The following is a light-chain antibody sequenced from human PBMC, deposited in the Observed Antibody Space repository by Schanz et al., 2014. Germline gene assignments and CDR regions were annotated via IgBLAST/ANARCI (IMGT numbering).Light chain of an antibody. CDR1: SSNIGSNY. J-gene: IGLJ3*02. CDR2: DNN. Sequence: QSVLTQPPSVSAAPGQKVTISCSGGSSNIGSNYVSWYQHLPGTVPKLLIYDNNRRPSGIPDRFSGSTSGTSATLGISGLQTGDEADYYCGTWDSSLSAWVFGGGTKLTVL. V-gene: IGLV1-51*01. CDR3: GTWDSSLSAWV.